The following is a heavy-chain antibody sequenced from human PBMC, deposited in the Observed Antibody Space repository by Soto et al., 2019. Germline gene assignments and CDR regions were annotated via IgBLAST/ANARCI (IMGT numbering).Heavy chain of an antibody. V-gene: IGHV4-30-2*01. D-gene: IGHD3-22*01. CDR2: IYHSGST. CDR3: ASSVYYYDSSGYYSGFDE. Sequence: SETLSLTCAVSGGSISSGGYSWSWIRQPPGKGLEWIGYIYHSGSTYYNPSLKSRVTISVDRSKNQFSLKLSSVTAADTAVYYCASSVYYYDSSGYYSGFDEWGQGTLVTVSS. CDR1: GGSISSGGYS. J-gene: IGHJ4*02.